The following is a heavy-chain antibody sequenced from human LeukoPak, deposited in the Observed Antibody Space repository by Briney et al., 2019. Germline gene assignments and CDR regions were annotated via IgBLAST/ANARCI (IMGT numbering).Heavy chain of an antibody. D-gene: IGHD3-22*01. J-gene: IGHJ4*02. V-gene: IGHV4-61*08. CDR2: IYYSGST. Sequence: PSETLSLTCTVSGGSISDAAYYWSWLRQHPGEGLEWIGYIYYSGSTNYNPSLKSRVTISVDTSKNQFSLKLSSVTAADTAVYYCARQPPEHYDVSGYYPPFDYWGQGTLVIVSS. CDR1: GGSISDAAYY. CDR3: ARQPPEHYDVSGYYPPFDY.